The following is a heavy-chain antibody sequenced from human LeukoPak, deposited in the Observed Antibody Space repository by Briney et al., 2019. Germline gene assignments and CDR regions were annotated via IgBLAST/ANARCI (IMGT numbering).Heavy chain of an antibody. D-gene: IGHD1-14*01. CDR3: ARARPPGAPYYFDY. Sequence: SETLSLTCTVSGGSISSGGCYWSWIRQHPGKGLEWIGYIYYSGSTYYNPSLKSRVTISVDTSKNQFSLKLSSVTAADTAVYYCARARPPGAPYYFDYWGQGTLVTVSS. J-gene: IGHJ4*02. CDR1: GGSISSGGCY. V-gene: IGHV4-31*03. CDR2: IYYSGST.